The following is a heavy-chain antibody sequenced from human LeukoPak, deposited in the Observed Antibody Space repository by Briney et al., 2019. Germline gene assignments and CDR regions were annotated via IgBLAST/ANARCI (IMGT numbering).Heavy chain of an antibody. Sequence: EASVKVSCKASGYTFTGYYMHWARQAPGQGLEWMGWINPNSGGTNYAQKFQGWVTMTRDTSISTAYMELSRLRSDDTAVYYCARERHSGSYQLVGAFDIWGQGTMVTVSS. D-gene: IGHD1-26*01. V-gene: IGHV1-2*04. CDR1: GYTFTGYY. CDR3: ARERHSGSYQLVGAFDI. J-gene: IGHJ3*02. CDR2: INPNSGGT.